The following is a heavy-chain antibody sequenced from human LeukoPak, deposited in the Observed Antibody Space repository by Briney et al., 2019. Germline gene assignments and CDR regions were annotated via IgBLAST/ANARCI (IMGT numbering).Heavy chain of an antibody. CDR1: GFTFSNYA. CDR3: AKDRRGNWNYVGHFDH. CDR2: SSESGGAT. J-gene: IGHJ4*02. D-gene: IGHD1-7*01. V-gene: IGHV3-23*01. Sequence: GGSLRLSCAASGFTFSNYAMSWVRQAPGRGLEWVSTSSESGGATRYADSVKGRFTISRDNSMNTLYLQMDNLRAEDTAVYYCAKDRRGNWNYVGHFDHWGQGTLGTVSS.